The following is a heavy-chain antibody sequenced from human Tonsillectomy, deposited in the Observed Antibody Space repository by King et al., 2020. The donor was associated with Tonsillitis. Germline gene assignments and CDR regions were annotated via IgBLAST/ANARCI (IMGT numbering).Heavy chain of an antibody. CDR3: AKPLSDCSGGNCYRPHAFDF. D-gene: IGHD2-15*01. J-gene: IGHJ3*01. V-gene: IGHV3-33*08. Sequence: VQLVESGGGVVQPGRSLRLSCAASGFTFSSYGMLWVRRAPGKGLEWVALIWSDGSEKYYGDSVKGRFTISRDNSKNTVYLQMNSLRAEDTAMYYCAKPLSDCSGGNCYRPHAFDFWGQGTMVTVSS. CDR2: IWSDGSEK. CDR1: GFTFSSYG.